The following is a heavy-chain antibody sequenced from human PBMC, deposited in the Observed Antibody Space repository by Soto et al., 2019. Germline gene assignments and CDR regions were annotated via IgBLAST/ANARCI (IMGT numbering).Heavy chain of an antibody. Sequence: ASVKVSCKASGYTFTSYAMHWVRQAPGQRLEWMGWINAGNGNTKYSQKFQGRVTITRDTSASTANMELSSLRSEDTAVYYCARGPGLSTVTTDYYYYGMDVWGQGTTDTVSS. D-gene: IGHD4-4*01. J-gene: IGHJ6*02. CDR3: ARGPGLSTVTTDYYYYGMDV. CDR1: GYTFTSYA. CDR2: INAGNGNT. V-gene: IGHV1-3*01.